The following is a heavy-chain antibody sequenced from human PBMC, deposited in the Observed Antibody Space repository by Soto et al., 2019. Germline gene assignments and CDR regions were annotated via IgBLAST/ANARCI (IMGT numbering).Heavy chain of an antibody. CDR1: GYTFTSYD. J-gene: IGHJ4*02. Sequence: ASVKVSCKASGYTFTSYDINWVRQATGQGLEWMGWMNPNSGNTGYAQKFQGRVTMTRNTSISTANMELSSLRSEDTAVYFCAPSPYSSGSYDLSAHPPSDYFGYWGQGTLVTVSS. CDR2: MNPNSGNT. V-gene: IGHV1-8*01. D-gene: IGHD6-19*01. CDR3: APSPYSSGSYDLSAHPPSDYFGY.